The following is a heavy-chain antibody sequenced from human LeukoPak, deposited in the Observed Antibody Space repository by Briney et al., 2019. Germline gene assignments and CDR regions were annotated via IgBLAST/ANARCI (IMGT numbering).Heavy chain of an antibody. CDR3: ARKGGDTAIPDAFDI. CDR1: GFTFSDYY. Sequence: GGSLRLSCAASGFTFSDYYMSWIRQAPGKGLEWVSYISSSGSTIYYADSVKGRFTISRDNAKNSLYLQMNSLKTEDTAVYYCARKGGDTAIPDAFDIWGQGTMVTVSS. V-gene: IGHV3-11*01. J-gene: IGHJ3*02. D-gene: IGHD5-18*01. CDR2: ISSSGSTI.